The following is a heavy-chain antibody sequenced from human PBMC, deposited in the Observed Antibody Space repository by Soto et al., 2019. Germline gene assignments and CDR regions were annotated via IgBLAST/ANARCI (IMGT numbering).Heavy chain of an antibody. Sequence: QVQLQESGPGLVKPSETLSLICTVSGGSTSDSYWSWIRQPATKRLEWIGRIHSSGSNFYNPSLKSRVDMSLDRSKNQISLELRSVTVADTATYYCVKNAAAVGTDWFGPWGRGTLVNVS. D-gene: IGHD6-13*01. J-gene: IGHJ5*02. CDR2: IHSSGSN. CDR1: GGSTSDSY. CDR3: VKNAAAVGTDWFGP. V-gene: IGHV4-4*07.